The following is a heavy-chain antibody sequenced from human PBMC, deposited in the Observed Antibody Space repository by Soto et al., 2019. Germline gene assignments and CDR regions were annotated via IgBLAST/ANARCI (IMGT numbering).Heavy chain of an antibody. Sequence: GGSLRLSCAASGFTFSSYWMHWVRQAPGKGLVWVSRINSDGSSTSYADSVKGRFTISRDNAKNTLYLQMNSLRAEDTAVYYSARARGYERYYYYMDVWGKGTTVTVSS. V-gene: IGHV3-74*01. CDR1: GFTFSSYW. J-gene: IGHJ6*03. CDR3: ARARGYERYYYYMDV. CDR2: INSDGSST. D-gene: IGHD5-12*01.